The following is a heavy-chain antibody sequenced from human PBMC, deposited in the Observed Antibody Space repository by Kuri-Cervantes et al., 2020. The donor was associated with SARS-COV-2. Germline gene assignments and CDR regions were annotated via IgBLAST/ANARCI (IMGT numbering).Heavy chain of an antibody. V-gene: IGHV3-23*01. D-gene: IGHD2-15*01. CDR3: AKDGFVGGLGSPGRAYFQH. CDR2: ITGTGRNT. CDR1: GFTFSNYA. Sequence: LSLTCAASGFTFSNYAMNWVRQAPGKGLEWVSGITGTGRNTYYADSVKGRFTISREKSKNTLYLQMNSLRVKDTAVYYCAKDGFVGGLGSPGRAYFQHWGQGTLVTVSS. J-gene: IGHJ1*01.